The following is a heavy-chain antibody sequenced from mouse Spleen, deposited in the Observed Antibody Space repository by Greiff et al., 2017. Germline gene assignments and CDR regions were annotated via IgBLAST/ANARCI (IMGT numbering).Heavy chain of an antibody. CDR2: VSSGGYNT. V-gene: IGHV5-9-3*01. Sequence: EVKLVESGGGLVKGGGSLKLSCAASGFTFSSYALSWVRQTPEKRLEWVATVSSGGYNTYYPDSVKGRFTISRDNAKNTLYLQMSSLQSEDTAMYYCARHWLLRDYAMDYWGQGTSVTVSS. D-gene: IGHD2-3*01. CDR3: ARHWLLRDYAMDY. CDR1: GFTFSSYA. J-gene: IGHJ4*01.